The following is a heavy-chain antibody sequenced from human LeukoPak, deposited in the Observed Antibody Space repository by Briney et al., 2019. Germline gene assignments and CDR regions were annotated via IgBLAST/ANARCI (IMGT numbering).Heavy chain of an antibody. J-gene: IGHJ4*02. CDR3: AKVAKYYYGSETYYFFEH. D-gene: IGHD3-10*01. CDR2: IIPIFGTA. CDR1: GGTFSSYA. V-gene: IGHV1-69*13. Sequence: ASVKVSCKASGGTFSSYAISWVRQAPGQGLEWMGGIIPIFGTANYAQKFQGRVTITADESTSTAYMELSSLRSEDTAVYYCAKVAKYYYGSETYYFFEHWGQGTPVTASS.